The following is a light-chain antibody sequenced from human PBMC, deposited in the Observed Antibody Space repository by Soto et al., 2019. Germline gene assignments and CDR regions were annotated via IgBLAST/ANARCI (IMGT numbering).Light chain of an antibody. CDR1: SSNIGTNT. CDR2: SDN. J-gene: IGLJ2*01. CDR3: AAWDVSLVV. V-gene: IGLV1-44*01. Sequence: SVLTQPPSASGTPGQRVTISCSGSSSNIGTNTVIWYQQLPGAAPKLLIYSDNQRPSGVPDRFAGSKSGTSASLAISGLQSEDEADYYCAAWDVSLVVFGGGTKLPVL.